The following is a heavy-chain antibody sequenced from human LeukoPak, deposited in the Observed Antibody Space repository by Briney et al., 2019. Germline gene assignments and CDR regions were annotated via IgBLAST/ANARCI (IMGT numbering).Heavy chain of an antibody. CDR2: INPNSGDT. V-gene: IGHV1-2*04. CDR1: GYTFTGYY. J-gene: IGHJ4*02. CDR3: ARVLRDSSGYYFFDY. D-gene: IGHD3-22*01. Sequence: GASVKVSCKASGYTFTGYYLHWVRQAPGQGLEWMGWINPNSGDTNYAQKFQGWVTMTRDTSISTAYMELSRLRSDDTAVYYCARVLRDSSGYYFFDYWGQGTLVTVSS.